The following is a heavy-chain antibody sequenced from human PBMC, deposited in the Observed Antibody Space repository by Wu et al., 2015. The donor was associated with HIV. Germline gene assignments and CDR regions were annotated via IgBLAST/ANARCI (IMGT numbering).Heavy chain of an antibody. D-gene: IGHD3-10*01. CDR3: ARVFGSGSYSSDAFDI. Sequence: QVHLVQSGPELKKSGTSVKVSCQTSGYAFTSYGINWVRQAPGQGLEWMGWINPNSGGTNYAQKFQGRVTMTRDTSISTAYMELSRLRSDDTAVYYCARVFGSGSYSSDAFDIWGQGTMVTVSS. V-gene: IGHV1-2*02. CDR2: INPNSGGT. J-gene: IGHJ3*02. CDR1: GYAFTSYG.